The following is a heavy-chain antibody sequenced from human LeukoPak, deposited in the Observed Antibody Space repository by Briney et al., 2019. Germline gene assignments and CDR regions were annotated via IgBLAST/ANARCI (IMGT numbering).Heavy chain of an antibody. V-gene: IGHV3-9*01. J-gene: IGHJ4*02. CDR3: AKDWAISDYYDSSGFDY. CDR1: GFTFTGYA. D-gene: IGHD3-22*01. CDR2: ISWNSGSI. Sequence: GGSLRLSCAASGFTFTGYAMSWVRQAPGKGLEWVSGISWNSGSIGYADSVKGRFTISRDNAKNSLYLQMNSLRAEDTALYYCAKDWAISDYYDSSGFDYWGQGTLVTVSS.